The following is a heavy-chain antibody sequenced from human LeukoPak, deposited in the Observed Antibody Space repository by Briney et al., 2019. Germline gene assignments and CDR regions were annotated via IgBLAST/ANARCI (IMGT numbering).Heavy chain of an antibody. CDR3: ANQGRSNWGILPYYYFDY. J-gene: IGHJ4*02. D-gene: IGHD7-27*01. CDR1: GFTFSSYA. V-gene: IGHV3-23*01. Sequence: GGSLRLSCAASGFTFSSYAMSWVRQAPGRGLEWVSAISGSGGSTYYADSVKGRFTISRDNSKNTLYLQMNSLRAEDTAVYYCANQGRSNWGILPYYYFDYWGQGTLVTVSS. CDR2: ISGSGGST.